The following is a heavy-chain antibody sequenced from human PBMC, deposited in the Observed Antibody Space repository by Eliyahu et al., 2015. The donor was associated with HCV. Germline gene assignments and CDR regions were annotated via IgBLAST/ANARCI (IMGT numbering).Heavy chain of an antibody. CDR2: IKSKTDGGAT. Sequence: GRIKSKTDGGATDYAAPVKGRFTISRDDSNNMLYLQMSSLKTEDTAVYYCTSRRDYYDSSGYDYWGQGTLVTVSS. J-gene: IGHJ4*02. V-gene: IGHV3-15*01. D-gene: IGHD3-22*01. CDR3: TSRRDYYDSSGYDY.